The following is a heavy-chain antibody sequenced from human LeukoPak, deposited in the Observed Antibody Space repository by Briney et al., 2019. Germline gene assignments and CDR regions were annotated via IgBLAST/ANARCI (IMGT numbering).Heavy chain of an antibody. J-gene: IGHJ4*02. Sequence: SQTLSLTCAISGDSVSSNSAAWNWIRQSPSRGLEWLGRTCYRSKWYNDYAVSVKSRITINPDTSKNQFSLQLNSVTPEDTAVYYCAREAISSSSPLYYFDYWGQGTLVTVSS. CDR1: GDSVSSNSAA. CDR2: TCYRSKWYN. CDR3: AREAISSSSPLYYFDY. D-gene: IGHD6-6*01. V-gene: IGHV6-1*01.